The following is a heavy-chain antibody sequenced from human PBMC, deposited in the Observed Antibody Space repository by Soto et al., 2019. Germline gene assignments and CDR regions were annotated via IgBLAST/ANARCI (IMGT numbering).Heavy chain of an antibody. CDR2: INRDGVT. D-gene: IGHD2-2*02. J-gene: IGHJ4*02. CDR3: ARPATQGSRTSCYTVSLDF. CDR1: GGSFSGYY. V-gene: IGHV4-34*01. Sequence: QVQLQQWGAGLLKPSETLSLTCAVFGGSFSGYYWGWIRQPPGKGLEWIGEINRDGVTNYNPSLKSRLTISVDTSKNQFSLKLNSVTAADTAVYYCARPATQGSRTSCYTVSLDFCGQGTMVTVSS.